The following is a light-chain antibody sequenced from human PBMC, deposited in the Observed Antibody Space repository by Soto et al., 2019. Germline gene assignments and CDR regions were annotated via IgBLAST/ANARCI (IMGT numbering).Light chain of an antibody. CDR3: SSYTNSKTLWV. CDR1: SSDIGGYNY. Sequence: QSVLTQPASVSGSPGQSITISCTGTSSDIGGYNYVSWYQQHPGKAPKLMIYEVNNRPLGVSNRFSGSKSGNTASLTISGLQAEDEADYYCSSYTNSKTLWVFGGGTKLTVL. J-gene: IGLJ3*02. V-gene: IGLV2-14*01. CDR2: EVN.